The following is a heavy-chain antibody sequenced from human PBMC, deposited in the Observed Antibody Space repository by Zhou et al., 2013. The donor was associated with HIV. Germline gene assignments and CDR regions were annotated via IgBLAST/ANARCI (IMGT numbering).Heavy chain of an antibody. CDR3: ARGPYDYVWGSYRYTIDY. J-gene: IGHJ4*02. D-gene: IGHD3-16*02. V-gene: IGHV1-18*01. Sequence: QIQLVQSGPELKRPGASVKVSCKAAGYTFTSYGVNWVRQAPGQGLEWMGWISAHNGDTNYAQKFQDRVTMTTDTSTSTAYMELKNLTSDDTALYYCARGPYDYVWGSYRYTIDYWGQGTLVAVSS. CDR1: GYTFTSYG. CDR2: ISAHNGDT.